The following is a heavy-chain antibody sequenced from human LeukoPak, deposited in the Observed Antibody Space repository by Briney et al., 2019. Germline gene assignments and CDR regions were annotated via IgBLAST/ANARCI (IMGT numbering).Heavy chain of an antibody. Sequence: GASVKVSCKASEYTFAAYFIHWVRQAPGQGLEWMGCINPYSGGTNYAQRFQGRVTMTRDTSISTAFMELRSLRSDDTAVYYCARGSYDTSGYYRGDWFDPWGQGTLVTVSS. J-gene: IGHJ5*02. CDR1: EYTFAAYF. V-gene: IGHV1-2*02. CDR2: INPYSGGT. CDR3: ARGSYDTSGYYRGDWFDP. D-gene: IGHD3-22*01.